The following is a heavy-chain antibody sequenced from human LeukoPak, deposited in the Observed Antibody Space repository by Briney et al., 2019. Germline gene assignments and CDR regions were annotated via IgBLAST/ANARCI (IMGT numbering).Heavy chain of an antibody. CDR2: IYSGGST. J-gene: IGHJ4*02. D-gene: IGHD3-22*01. CDR1: GFTVSSNY. Sequence: GGSLRLSCAASGFTVSSNYMSWVRQAPGKGLEWVSVIYSGGSTYYADSVKGRFTISRDNSKNTLYLQMNSLRAEDTAVYYCAKDRRVVDQFDYWGQGPWSPSPQ. CDR3: AKDRRVVDQFDY. V-gene: IGHV3-66*01.